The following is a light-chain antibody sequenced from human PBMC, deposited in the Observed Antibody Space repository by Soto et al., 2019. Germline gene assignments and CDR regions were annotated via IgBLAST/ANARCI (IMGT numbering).Light chain of an antibody. CDR2: GAS. CDR1: QSVTTR. CDR3: QHYGGSPIT. J-gene: IGKJ5*01. V-gene: IGKV3-20*01. Sequence: ILVTQSPGTRSLSPGERVTLSCRASQSVTTRLAWYQHKPGQAPRLLMSGASSRASGVPVRFSGSGSGTDFTLTISRLEPEDFALYYCQHYGGSPITFGLGTRLEIK.